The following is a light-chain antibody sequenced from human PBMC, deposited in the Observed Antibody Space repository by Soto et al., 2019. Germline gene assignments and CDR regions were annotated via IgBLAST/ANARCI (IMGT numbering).Light chain of an antibody. CDR2: KAT. CDR3: QQYSTKSWT. V-gene: IGKV1-5*03. J-gene: IGKJ1*01. Sequence: DIQMTQSPSTLSAFVGDRVPISCRASQSISGWLAWYQQKPGKAPKLLIYKATSLETGVPSRFSGSGSGTEFTLTISSLQPDDSATYYCQQYSTKSWTFGPGTKLEIK. CDR1: QSISGW.